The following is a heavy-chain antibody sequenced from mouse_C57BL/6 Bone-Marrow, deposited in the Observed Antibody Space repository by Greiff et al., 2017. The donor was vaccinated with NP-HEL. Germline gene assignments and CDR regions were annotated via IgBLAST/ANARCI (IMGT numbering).Heavy chain of an antibody. CDR2: IWGVGST. V-gene: IGHV2-6*01. D-gene: IGHD2-4*01. CDR3: ASETYDYDEFAY. J-gene: IGHJ3*01. CDR1: GFSLTSYG. Sequence: VKLQESGPGLVAPSQSLSITCTVSGFSLTSYGVDWVRQSPGKGLEWLGVIWGVGSTNYNSALKSRLSISKDNSKSQVFLKMNSLQTDDTALYYCASETYDYDEFAYWGQGTLVTVSA.